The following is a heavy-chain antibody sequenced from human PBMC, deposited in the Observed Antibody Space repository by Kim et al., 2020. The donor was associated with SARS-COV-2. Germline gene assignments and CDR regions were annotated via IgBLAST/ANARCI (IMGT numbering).Heavy chain of an antibody. D-gene: IGHD6-13*01. CDR3: ARLGGSSWHLDY. CDR2: K. Sequence: KHYVDSVKGRFTISRDNAKNSLYLQMNSLRAEDTAVYYCARLGGSSWHLDYWGQGTLVTVSS. V-gene: IGHV3-7*01. J-gene: IGHJ4*02.